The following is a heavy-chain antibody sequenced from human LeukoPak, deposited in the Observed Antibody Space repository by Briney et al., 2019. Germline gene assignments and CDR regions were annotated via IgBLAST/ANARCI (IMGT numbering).Heavy chain of an antibody. J-gene: IGHJ4*02. D-gene: IGHD3-3*01. CDR1: GGSISSYY. CDR2: IYYSGST. V-gene: IGHV4-59*01. Sequence: SETLSLTCTVSGGSISSYYWSWIRQPPGKGLEWIGYIYYSGSTNYNPSLKSRVTISVDTSKNQFSLKLSSVTAADTAVYYCARGSRGGLDYWGQGTLVTVSS. CDR3: ARGSRGGLDY.